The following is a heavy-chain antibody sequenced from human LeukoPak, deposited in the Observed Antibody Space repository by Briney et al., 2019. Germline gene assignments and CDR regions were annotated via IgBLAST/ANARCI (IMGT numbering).Heavy chain of an antibody. CDR1: GYTFTSYD. Sequence: ASVKVSCKASGYTFTSYDINWVRQATGQGLEWMGWMNPNSGNTGYAQKFQGRVTMTRNTSISTAYMELSSLRSEETAVYYCARILYCSSTSCTYSYYYGMDVWGPGTTVTVCS. CDR3: ARILYCSSTSCTYSYYYGMDV. V-gene: IGHV1-8*01. J-gene: IGHJ6*02. D-gene: IGHD2-2*01. CDR2: MNPNSGNT.